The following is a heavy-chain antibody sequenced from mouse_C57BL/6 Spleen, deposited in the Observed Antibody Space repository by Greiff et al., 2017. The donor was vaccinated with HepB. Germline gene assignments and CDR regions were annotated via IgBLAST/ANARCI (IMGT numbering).Heavy chain of an antibody. V-gene: IGHV3-6*01. CDR1: GYSITSGYY. Sequence: EVQLQQSGPGLVKPSQSLSLTCSVTGYSITSGYYWNWIRQFPGNKLEWMGYISYDGSNNSNPSLKNRISITRDTSKNQFFLKLNSVTTEDTATYYCARVYDGYYFDYWGQGTTLTVSS. CDR3: ARVYDGYYFDY. CDR2: ISYDGSN. D-gene: IGHD2-3*01. J-gene: IGHJ2*01.